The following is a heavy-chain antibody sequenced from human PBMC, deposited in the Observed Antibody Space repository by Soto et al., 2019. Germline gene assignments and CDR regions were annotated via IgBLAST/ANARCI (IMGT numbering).Heavy chain of an antibody. Sequence: SETLSLTCSVSVGSISSYYWSWIRQPPGKGLEWIGYIYYSGSTNYNPSLKSRVTISVDTSKNQFSLKLSSVTAADTAVYYCARGYVRGPARPPHYGMDVWGQGTTVTVSS. CDR2: IYYSGST. CDR3: ARGYVRGPARPPHYGMDV. J-gene: IGHJ6*02. V-gene: IGHV4-59*01. CDR1: VGSISSYY. D-gene: IGHD3-16*01.